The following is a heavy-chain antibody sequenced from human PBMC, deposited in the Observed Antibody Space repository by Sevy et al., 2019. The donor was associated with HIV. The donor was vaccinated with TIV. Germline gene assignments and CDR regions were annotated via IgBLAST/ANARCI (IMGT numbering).Heavy chain of an antibody. V-gene: IGHV1-69*08. Sequence: ASVKVSCKASGGTFSSYSLSWVRQAPGQGLEWMGRIIPILATVNYAQNFQGRVTITADESATTAYMELSSLRSDDTAVYYCERSQRSDVLTGSFFNNWGQGTLVTVSS. D-gene: IGHD3-9*01. CDR2: IIPILATV. CDR3: ERSQRSDVLTGSFFNN. J-gene: IGHJ4*02. CDR1: GGTFSSYS.